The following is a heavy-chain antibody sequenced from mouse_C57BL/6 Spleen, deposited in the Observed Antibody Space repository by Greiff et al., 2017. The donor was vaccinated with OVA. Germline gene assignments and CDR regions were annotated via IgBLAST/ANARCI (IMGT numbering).Heavy chain of an antibody. CDR1: GFTFSDYY. D-gene: IGHD1-2*01. J-gene: IGHJ2*01. CDR3: ARGGTTAFDY. Sequence: EVQLVESGGGLVQPGGSLKLSCAASGFTFSDYYMYWVRQTPEKRLEWVAYISNGGGSTYYPDTVKGRFTISRDNAKNTLYLQMSRLKSEDTAMYYCARGGTTAFDYWGQGTTLTVSS. CDR2: ISNGGGST. V-gene: IGHV5-12*01.